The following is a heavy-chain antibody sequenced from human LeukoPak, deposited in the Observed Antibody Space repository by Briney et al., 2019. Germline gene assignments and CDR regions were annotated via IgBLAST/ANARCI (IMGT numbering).Heavy chain of an antibody. D-gene: IGHD4-17*01. CDR1: GFTFRSYA. V-gene: IGHV3-30-3*01. CDR2: ISYDGNNK. J-gene: IGHJ5*02. Sequence: PGGSLRLSCAASGFTFRSYAMHWVRQAPGKGLEWVAVISYDGNNKYYADSVKGRFTISRDDSKNTLYVQMNSLRGEDTAVYYCARESDYGDDNWFDPWGQGTLVTVSS. CDR3: ARESDYGDDNWFDP.